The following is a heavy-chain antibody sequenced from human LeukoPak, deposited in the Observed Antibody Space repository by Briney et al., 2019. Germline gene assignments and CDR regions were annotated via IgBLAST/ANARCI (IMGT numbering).Heavy chain of an antibody. V-gene: IGHV3-48*03. CDR1: GFTFSSYE. CDR2: ISASDSK. CDR3: ARDRYYCGMDV. J-gene: IGHJ6*02. Sequence: GGSLRLSCAASGFTFSSYEMDWVRQTPGKGLEWVSYISASDSKYYADSVKGRFTISRDNAQSSLFLQMSSLRAEDTAVYYCARDRYYCGMDVWGQGTTVTVSS.